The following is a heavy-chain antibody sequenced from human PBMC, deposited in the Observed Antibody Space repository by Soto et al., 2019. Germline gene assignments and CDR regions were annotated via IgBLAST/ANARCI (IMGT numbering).Heavy chain of an antibody. J-gene: IGHJ4*02. D-gene: IGHD3-10*01. CDR3: ARDLEFRDGNISHLDH. CDR1: GGTFSSHV. Sequence: QVQLVQSGAEVKKPGSSVKVSCNASGGTFSSHVFNWVRQAPGQGLEWMGGIMPIIGTANYAQKFQGRVTITADESTSTAYMELSSLRSEATAVYYCARDLEFRDGNISHLDHWGQGTLVTVSS. V-gene: IGHV1-69*01. CDR2: IMPIIGTA.